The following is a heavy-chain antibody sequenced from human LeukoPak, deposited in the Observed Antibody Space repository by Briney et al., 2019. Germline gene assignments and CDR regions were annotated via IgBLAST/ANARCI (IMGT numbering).Heavy chain of an antibody. J-gene: IGHJ4*02. CDR3: ASVDSIFGVVPVY. D-gene: IGHD3-3*01. V-gene: IGHV3-74*01. CDR1: GFTFSSYW. CDR2: INSDGSST. Sequence: GGSLRLSCAASGFTFSSYWMHWVRQAPGKGLAWVSRINSDGSSTSYADSVKGRFTMSRDNAKKKLYLQMNSLRAEDTAVYYCASVDSIFGVVPVYWGQGTLVTVSS.